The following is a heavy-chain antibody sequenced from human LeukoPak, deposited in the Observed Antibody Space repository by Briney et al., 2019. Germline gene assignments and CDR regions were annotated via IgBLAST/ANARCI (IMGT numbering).Heavy chain of an antibody. D-gene: IGHD3-22*01. V-gene: IGHV3-48*02. Sequence: PGGSLRLSRAASGFTFRSYSMHWVRQAPGKGLEWVSYISSTSSTIYYADSVKGRFTISRDNAKNSPYLQMNSLRDEDTAVYYCARAAPYYYDSSGYSAFDSWGQGTMVTVSA. CDR1: GFTFRSYS. CDR3: ARAAPYYYDSSGYSAFDS. J-gene: IGHJ3*02. CDR2: ISSTSSTI.